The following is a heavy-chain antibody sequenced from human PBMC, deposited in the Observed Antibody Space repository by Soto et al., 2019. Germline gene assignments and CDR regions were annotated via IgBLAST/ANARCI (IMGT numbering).Heavy chain of an antibody. D-gene: IGHD6-19*01. J-gene: IGHJ4*02. Sequence: GGSLRLSCVTSGFTFNSYWMSWVRQTPGQGLECVARINHDGSDKNYVDSVKGRFTISRDNAKNSLFLQMNSLRADDTAVYYCTTLSWDASDWHWGLGALVTGSS. CDR1: GFTFNSYW. CDR2: INHDGSDK. CDR3: TTLSWDASDWH. V-gene: IGHV3-7*03.